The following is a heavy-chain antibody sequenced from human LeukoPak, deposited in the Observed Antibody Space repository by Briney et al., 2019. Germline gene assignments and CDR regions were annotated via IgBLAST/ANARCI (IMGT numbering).Heavy chain of an antibody. J-gene: IGHJ4*02. D-gene: IGHD1-26*01. CDR1: GFTFSSYA. V-gene: IGHV3-23*01. CDR3: AKDEGSHTFDY. CDR2: ISGSGGST. Sequence: GGSLRLSCAASGFTFSSYAMSWVRQAPGKGLEWVSAISGSGGSTYYADSVKGRFTISRDNPKSTLYLQMNSLRAEDTAVYYCAKDEGSHTFDYWGQGTLVTVSS.